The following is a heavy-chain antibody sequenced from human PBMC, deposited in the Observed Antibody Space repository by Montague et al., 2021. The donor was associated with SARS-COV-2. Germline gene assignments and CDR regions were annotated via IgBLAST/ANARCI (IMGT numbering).Heavy chain of an antibody. V-gene: IGHV4-59*01. CDR3: ARTPRGSRYFYGVDV. J-gene: IGHJ6*02. CDR1: GDSISDYY. D-gene: IGHD3-10*01. Sequence: SETLSLTCTVSGDSISDYYWSWIRQPPGMGLEWIGYIFRSGATNYNPPLKSRVIISLDTSKSQFSLRLSSVTAADTAMNYCARTPRGSRYFYGVDVWGQGTTVTVSS. CDR2: IFRSGAT.